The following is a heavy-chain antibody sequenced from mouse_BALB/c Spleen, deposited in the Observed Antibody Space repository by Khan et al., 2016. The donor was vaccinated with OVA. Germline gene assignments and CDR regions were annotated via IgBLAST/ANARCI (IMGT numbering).Heavy chain of an antibody. CDR1: GYSITSGYG. J-gene: IGHJ2*01. V-gene: IGHV3-2*02. Sequence: EVQLQESGPGLVKPSQSLSLTCTVTGYSITSGYGWNWIRQFPGNKLEWMCYISYSGSTNYNPSLKSRLTITRDTSKNQFFLQLNSVTTEDTATYYCARKARIKYWGQGTTLTVSS. CDR3: ARKARIKY. CDR2: ISYSGST. D-gene: IGHD3-2*02.